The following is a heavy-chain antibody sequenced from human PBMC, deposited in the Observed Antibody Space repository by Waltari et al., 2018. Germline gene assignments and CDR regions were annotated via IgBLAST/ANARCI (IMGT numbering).Heavy chain of an antibody. CDR3: AKTGPGDTSTWPFDH. CDR1: GFTFSNYG. CDR2: IRYDGINK. D-gene: IGHD6-13*01. Sequence: QVQLVESGGGVVQPGGSLRLSCAASGFTFSNYGMHWVRQAPGKGLEWVAFIRYDGINKYYADSVKGRFTISRDNSKNTLYLQVSSLRTEDTAVYSCAKTGPGDTSTWPFDHWGQGTLVTVSS. J-gene: IGHJ4*02. V-gene: IGHV3-30*02.